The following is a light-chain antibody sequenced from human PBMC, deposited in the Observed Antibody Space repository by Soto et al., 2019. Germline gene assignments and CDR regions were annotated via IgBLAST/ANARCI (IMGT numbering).Light chain of an antibody. CDR1: QSVHFNY. J-gene: IGKJ4*01. Sequence: EVVLTQSPGTLSLSPGERATLSCRASQSVHFNYLAWYQQKPGQAPRLLIYGASSRATGIPDRFRGSGSGTDFTLTISRLEPEDFAVYYCQQFSSYPLTFGGGTKVDIK. CDR2: GAS. V-gene: IGKV3-20*01. CDR3: QQFSSYPLT.